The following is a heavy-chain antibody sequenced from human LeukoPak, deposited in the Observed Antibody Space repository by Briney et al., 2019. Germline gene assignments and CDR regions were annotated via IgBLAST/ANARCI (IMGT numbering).Heavy chain of an antibody. CDR1: GFTFNTYW. J-gene: IGHJ4*02. V-gene: IGHV3-74*03. Sequence: GGSLRLSCAASGFTFNTYWMHWVRQAPGKGLVWVARVHREGTTTAYADSVKGRFTISRDNAKNTLYLQMTNLRAEDTAVYYCARDSDWILFDYWGRGTLVAVSS. D-gene: IGHD3/OR15-3a*01. CDR3: ARDSDWILFDY. CDR2: VHREGTTT.